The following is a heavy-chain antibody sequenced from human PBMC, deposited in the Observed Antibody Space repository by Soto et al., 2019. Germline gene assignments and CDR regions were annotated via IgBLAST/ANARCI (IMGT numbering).Heavy chain of an antibody. D-gene: IGHD2-2*01. CDR1: GFTFSSYG. V-gene: IGHV3-30*18. J-gene: IGHJ6*03. CDR2: ISYDGSNK. CDR3: AKDGGYCSSTSCHDYYMDV. Sequence: SLRLSCAASGFTFSSYGMHWVRQAPGKGLEWVAVISYDGSNKYYADSVKGRFTISRDNSKNTLYLQMNSLRAEDTAVYYCAKDGGYCSSTSCHDYYMDVWGKGTTVTVSS.